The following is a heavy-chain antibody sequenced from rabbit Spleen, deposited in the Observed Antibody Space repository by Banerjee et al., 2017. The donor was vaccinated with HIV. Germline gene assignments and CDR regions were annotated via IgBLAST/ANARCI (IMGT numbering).Heavy chain of an antibody. CDR2: INAVTGKA. J-gene: IGHJ6*01. CDR3: ARTTYGYDDYGDLYYAAMDL. V-gene: IGHV1S45*01. CDR1: RFDFNSGG. Sequence: QEQLVESGGGLVQPGGSLKLSCKASRFDFNSGGVSWVRQAPGKGLQWIACINAVTGKAVYATWAKGRFTISKTSPTTLTLQMTSLTAADTATYFCARTTYGYDDYGDLYYAAMDLWGPGTLVTVS. D-gene: IGHD2-1*01.